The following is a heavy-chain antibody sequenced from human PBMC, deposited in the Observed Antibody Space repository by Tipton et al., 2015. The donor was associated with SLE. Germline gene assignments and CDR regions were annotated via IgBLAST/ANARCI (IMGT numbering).Heavy chain of an antibody. CDR1: GGSISSGSYY. V-gene: IGHV4-61*09. CDR3: ARDNGGSYYDPTP. Sequence: TLSLTCTVSGGSISSGSYYWSWIRQPAGKGLEWIGYIYTSGSTNYNPSLKSRVTISVDTSKNQFSLKLSSVTAADTAVYYCARDNGGSYYDPTPWGQGTLVTVSS. CDR2: IYTSGST. J-gene: IGHJ5*02. D-gene: IGHD1-26*01.